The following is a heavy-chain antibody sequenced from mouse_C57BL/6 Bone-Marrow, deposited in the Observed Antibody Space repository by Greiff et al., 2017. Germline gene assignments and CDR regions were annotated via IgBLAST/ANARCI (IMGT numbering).Heavy chain of an antibody. Sequence: QVQLQQSGAELVRPGASVTLSCKASGFTFTDYEMHWVKQTPVHGLEWIGAIDPETGGTAYNQKFKGKATLTVDTSSSTAYMQLSSLTSEDSAVSYYARFDGSDYPFAYWGQGTLGTVSA. D-gene: IGHD3-2*02. CDR1: GFTFTDYE. J-gene: IGHJ3*01. CDR2: IDPETGGT. V-gene: IGHV1-15*01. CDR3: ARFDGSDYPFAY.